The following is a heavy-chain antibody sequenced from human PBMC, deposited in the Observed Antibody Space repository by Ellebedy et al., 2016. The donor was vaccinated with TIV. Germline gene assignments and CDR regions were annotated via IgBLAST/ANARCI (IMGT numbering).Heavy chain of an antibody. CDR1: GGSITSGTYY. V-gene: IGHV4-39*07. D-gene: IGHD4-17*01. CDR3: ARLGPGSTTMTTGAAFDI. Sequence: MPSETLSLTCTVSGGSITSGTYYWGWIRQPPAKGLEWIGSVYYSGTPYYNPSLKSRVTISVDTSKKQFSLNLSSVTAADTAVYYCARLGPGSTTMTTGAAFDIWGQGTMVTVSS. J-gene: IGHJ3*02. CDR2: VYYSGTP.